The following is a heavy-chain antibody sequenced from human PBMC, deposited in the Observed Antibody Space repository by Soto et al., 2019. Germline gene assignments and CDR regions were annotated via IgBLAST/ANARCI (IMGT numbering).Heavy chain of an antibody. D-gene: IGHD5-12*01. Sequence: GGSLRLSCAASGFTFSSYVMSWVRQAPGKGLEWVSAISGSGGSTYYADSVKGRFTISRDNSKNTLYLQMNSLRAEDTAVYYCAKGNSGYDSRLFYFDYWGQGTLVTVSS. CDR2: ISGSGGST. CDR3: AKGNSGYDSRLFYFDY. J-gene: IGHJ4*02. CDR1: GFTFSSYV. V-gene: IGHV3-23*01.